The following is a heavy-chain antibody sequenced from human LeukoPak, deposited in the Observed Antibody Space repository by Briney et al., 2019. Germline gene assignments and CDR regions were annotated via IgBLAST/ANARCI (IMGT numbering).Heavy chain of an antibody. CDR3: ARTYYYGSGSYPTRVPFDY. CDR2: INPNSGGT. CDR1: GYSFTSHY. J-gene: IGHJ4*02. V-gene: IGHV1-2*02. D-gene: IGHD3-10*01. Sequence: ASVKVSCKASGYSFTSHYMHWVRQAPGQGLEWMGWINPNSGGTNYAQKFQGRVTMTRDTSISTAYMELSRLRSDDTAVYYCARTYYYGSGSYPTRVPFDYWGQGTLVTVSS.